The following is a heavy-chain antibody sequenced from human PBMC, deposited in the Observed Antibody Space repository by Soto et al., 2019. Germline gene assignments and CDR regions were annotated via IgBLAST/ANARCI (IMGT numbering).Heavy chain of an antibody. CDR2: IYPGDSDT. Sequence: GESLKISCKGSGYSFTSYWIGWVRQMPGKGLEWMGIIYPGDSDTRYSPSFQGQVTISADKSISTAYLQWSSLKASDTAMYYCARRRGRGYYAVNFDYWGQGTLVTVSS. J-gene: IGHJ4*02. V-gene: IGHV5-51*01. CDR1: GYSFTSYW. CDR3: ARRRGRGYYAVNFDY. D-gene: IGHD2-15*01.